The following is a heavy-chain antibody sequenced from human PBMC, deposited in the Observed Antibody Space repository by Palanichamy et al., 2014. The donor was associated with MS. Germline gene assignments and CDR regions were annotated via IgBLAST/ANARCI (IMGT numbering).Heavy chain of an antibody. CDR1: GGSISSYY. Sequence: QVQLQESGPGLVKPSETLSLTCTVSGGSISSYYWSWIRQPPGKGLEWIGYIYYDGSTNYSPSLKSRVTISVDTSKNQFSLKLSSVTAADTAVYYCARGHSSGWTIFEDWGQGTLVTVSS. V-gene: IGHV4-59*01. CDR3: ARGHSSGWTIFED. J-gene: IGHJ4*02. D-gene: IGHD6-19*01. CDR2: IYYDGST.